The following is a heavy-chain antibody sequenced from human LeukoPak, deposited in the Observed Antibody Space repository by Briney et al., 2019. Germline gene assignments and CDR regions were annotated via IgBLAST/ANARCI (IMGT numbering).Heavy chain of an antibody. D-gene: IGHD5-12*01. J-gene: IGHJ3*02. CDR2: ISGNGGST. V-gene: IGHV3-23*01. CDR3: AKDALVALDAFDI. Sequence: GESLRLSCAASGFTFTNYAMTWVRQAPGKGLEWVSAISGNGGSTYYADSVKGRFTISRDNSKNTLYLQMNSLRAEDTAVYYCAKDALVALDAFDIWGQGTMVTVSS. CDR1: GFTFTNYA.